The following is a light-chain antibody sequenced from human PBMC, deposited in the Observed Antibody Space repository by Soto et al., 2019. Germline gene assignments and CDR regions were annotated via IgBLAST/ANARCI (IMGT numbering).Light chain of an antibody. CDR1: SSNIGSNT. Sequence: QSVLTQPPSASGTPGQRVTISCSGSSSNIGSNTVNWYQQLPGTAPKLLIYSNNQRPSGVPDRFSGSKSGTSASLAISGLQSDDEADYYCAAWDDSLNGVVFGGGTKVPVL. V-gene: IGLV1-44*01. CDR2: SNN. J-gene: IGLJ2*01. CDR3: AAWDDSLNGVV.